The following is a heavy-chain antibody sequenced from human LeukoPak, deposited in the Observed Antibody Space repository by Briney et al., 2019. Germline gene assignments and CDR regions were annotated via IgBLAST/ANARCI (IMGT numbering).Heavy chain of an antibody. Sequence: SETLSLTCTVSGGSVSSGGYYWSWIRQPPGKGLEWIGYIYYTGSTDYNPSLKSRVAISVDTSKNQFSLKLSSVTAADTAVYYCARGSKAAPGTFDYWGQGTLVTVSS. CDR2: IYYTGST. CDR3: ARGSKAAPGTFDY. V-gene: IGHV4-61*08. D-gene: IGHD6-13*01. J-gene: IGHJ4*02. CDR1: GGSVSSGGYY.